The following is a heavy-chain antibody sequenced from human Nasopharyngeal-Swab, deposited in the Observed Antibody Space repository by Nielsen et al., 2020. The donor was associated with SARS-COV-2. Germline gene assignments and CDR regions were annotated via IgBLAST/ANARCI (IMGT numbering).Heavy chain of an antibody. J-gene: IGHJ4*02. CDR3: ATINYFHHRSFSFEY. CDR1: ANTFTGSY. CDR2: MNPKSGVT. Sequence: ASVKVSCKASANTFTGSYIHWVRQAPGQGLEWMGWMNPKSGVTSYAQKFQGRVTMTWDTSTSTAYMELSRLRSDDTAVYYCATINYFHHRSFSFEYWGQGSLVTVSS. D-gene: IGHD3-10*01. V-gene: IGHV1-2*02.